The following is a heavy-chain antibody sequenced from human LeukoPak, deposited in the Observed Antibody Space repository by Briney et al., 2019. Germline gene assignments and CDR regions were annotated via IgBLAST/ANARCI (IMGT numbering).Heavy chain of an antibody. D-gene: IGHD4-23*01. CDR1: GFTFSSYN. Sequence: PGGSLRLSCAASGFTFSSYNMNWVRQAPGKGLEWVSSITSSSSYIYYADSVRGRFTISRDNSRNALYLQLSRLRVDDTAFYYCPKPLLTPGNWGPGTLVTVSS. V-gene: IGHV3-21*01. CDR3: PKPLLTPGN. CDR2: ITSSSSYI. J-gene: IGHJ4*02.